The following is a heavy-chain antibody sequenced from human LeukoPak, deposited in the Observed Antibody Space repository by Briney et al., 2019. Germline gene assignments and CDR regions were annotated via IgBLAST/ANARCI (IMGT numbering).Heavy chain of an antibody. CDR2: VWSDGSNK. V-gene: IGHV3-30*02. J-gene: IGHJ6*03. Sequence: GGSLRLSCAASGFTFSTYGMHWVRQAAGKGPEWVSFVWSDGSNKYYTDSVKGRFTISRDNSKDTLYLQMNSLRGEDTAVYYCAQKTADYYYMDVWGKGTTVTVSS. CDR1: GFTFSTYG. CDR3: AQKTADYYYMDV.